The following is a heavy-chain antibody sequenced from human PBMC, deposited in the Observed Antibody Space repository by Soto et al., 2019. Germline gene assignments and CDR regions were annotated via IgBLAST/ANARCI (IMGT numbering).Heavy chain of an antibody. J-gene: IGHJ6*03. D-gene: IGHD3-3*01. CDR1: GFTFSSYG. CDR2: IWYDGSNK. Sequence: GGSLRLSCAASGFTFSSYGMHWVRQAPGKGLEWVAVIWYDGSNKYYADSVKGRFTISRDNSKNTLYLQMNSLRAEDTAVYYCARDYDFWSGYYPRYYYYYMDVWGKGTTVTVSS. V-gene: IGHV3-33*01. CDR3: ARDYDFWSGYYPRYYYYYMDV.